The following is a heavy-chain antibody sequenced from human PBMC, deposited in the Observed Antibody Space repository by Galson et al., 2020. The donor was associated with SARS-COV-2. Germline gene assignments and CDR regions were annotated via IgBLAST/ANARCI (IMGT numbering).Heavy chain of an antibody. Sequence: ASVKVSCKASGYTFTGYYMHWVRQAPGKGLEWMGWINPNSGGTNYAQKFQGWVTMTRDTSISTAYMELSRLRSDDTAVYYCARESSSRDGDYYYYMDVWGKGTTVTVSS. CDR2: INPNSGGT. CDR3: ARESSSRDGDYYYYMDV. CDR1: GYTFTGYY. V-gene: IGHV1-2*04. D-gene: IGHD2-2*01. J-gene: IGHJ6*03.